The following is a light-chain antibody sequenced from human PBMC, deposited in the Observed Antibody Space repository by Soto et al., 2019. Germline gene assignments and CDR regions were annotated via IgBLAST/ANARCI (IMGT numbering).Light chain of an antibody. Sequence: EILITQSPATLSASPGERATLSCRASQSVRSNLAWYQQKTGQAPRLLIYGASSRAAGIPDRFSGSGSWTDFTLTLSRLEPEDFSVYYCQQYGSSPRTFGQGTKVDIK. CDR3: QQYGSSPRT. CDR1: QSVRSN. V-gene: IGKV3-20*01. J-gene: IGKJ1*01. CDR2: GAS.